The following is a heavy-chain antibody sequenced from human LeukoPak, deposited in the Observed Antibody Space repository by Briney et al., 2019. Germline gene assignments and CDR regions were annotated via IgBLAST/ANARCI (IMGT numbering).Heavy chain of an antibody. D-gene: IGHD1-14*01. Sequence: GESLKISCKGYGYSFTTYWIGWVRRMPGKGLEWMGIIYPGDSDTRYSPSFQGHVTISADKSITTAYLQWSSLRASDTAIYYCARRMSTSEYFEYWGQGTLVTVSS. J-gene: IGHJ4*02. CDR3: ARRMSTSEYFEY. V-gene: IGHV5-51*01. CDR1: GYSFTTYW. CDR2: IYPGDSDT.